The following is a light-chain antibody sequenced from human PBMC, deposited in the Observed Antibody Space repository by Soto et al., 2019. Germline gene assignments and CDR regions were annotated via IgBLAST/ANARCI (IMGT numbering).Light chain of an antibody. V-gene: IGLV2-14*01. Sequence: QSVLTQPASVSGSPGQSITISCTGTSSDVGGYNYVSWYQQHPAKAPKLMIYEVTNRPSGVSNRSSGSKSGNTASLTISGLQAEDEADYYCSSYTSSSTLLFGGGTKLTVL. CDR2: EVT. CDR3: SSYTSSSTLL. J-gene: IGLJ2*01. CDR1: SSDVGGYNY.